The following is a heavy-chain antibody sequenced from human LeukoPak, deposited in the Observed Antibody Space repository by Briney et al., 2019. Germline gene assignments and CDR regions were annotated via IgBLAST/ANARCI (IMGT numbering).Heavy chain of an antibody. CDR3: AKDIGYGDYGGFDY. J-gene: IGHJ4*02. D-gene: IGHD4-17*01. V-gene: IGHV3-23*01. CDR2: ISGSGGST. Sequence: GGSLRLSCAASGFTFSSYAMSWVRQAPGKGLEWVSAISGSGGSTYYADSVKGRFTISRGNSKNTLYLQMNSLRAEDTAVYYCAKDIGYGDYGGFDYWGQGTLVTVSS. CDR1: GFTFSSYA.